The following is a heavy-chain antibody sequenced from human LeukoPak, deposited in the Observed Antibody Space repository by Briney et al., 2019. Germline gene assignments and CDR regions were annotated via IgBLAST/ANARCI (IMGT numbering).Heavy chain of an antibody. V-gene: IGHV4-59*01. Sequence: SGTLSLTCTVSGGSSSSYYWSWIRQPPGRGVEGIGDIYYSGSTNYNPSLKSRVTISVDTSKNQLSLKLNSVTAADTAVYYCARDDYGDYFDYWGQGTLVTVSS. CDR2: IYYSGST. CDR1: GGSSSSYY. D-gene: IGHD4-17*01. J-gene: IGHJ4*02. CDR3: ARDDYGDYFDY.